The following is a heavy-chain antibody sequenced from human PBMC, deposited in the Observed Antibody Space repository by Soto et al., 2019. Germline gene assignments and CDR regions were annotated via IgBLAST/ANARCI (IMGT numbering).Heavy chain of an antibody. CDR2: IYYSGST. J-gene: IGHJ4*02. V-gene: IGHV4-59*01. CDR3: AIDGGIAVAEYYFDY. CDR1: GGSISSYY. D-gene: IGHD6-19*01. Sequence: SETPSLTCPVSGGSISSYYWSWLRQPAGKGLEWIGYIYYSGSTNYNPSLKGRVTISVDTSKNQFSLKLSSVTAADTAVYYWAIDGGIAVAEYYFDYWGEGTLVTGSS.